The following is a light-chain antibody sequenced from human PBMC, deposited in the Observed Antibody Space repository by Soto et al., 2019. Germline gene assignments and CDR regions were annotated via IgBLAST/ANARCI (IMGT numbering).Light chain of an antibody. J-gene: IGKJ1*01. V-gene: IGKV3-15*01. Sequence: VMTQSPATLALSPGYTATLSCRASQTLGGNLAWYQQKPGQAPRHLIFRASSRAKGVPARFSASGSGTEFTLNISGLQSEYFAVYYCHQYNKWPPWKFGPGTKV. CDR3: HQYNKWPPWK. CDR1: QTLGGN. CDR2: RAS.